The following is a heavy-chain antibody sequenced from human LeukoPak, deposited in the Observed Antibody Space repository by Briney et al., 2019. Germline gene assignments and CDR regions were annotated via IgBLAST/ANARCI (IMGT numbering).Heavy chain of an antibody. J-gene: IGHJ4*02. Sequence: ASVKVSCKASGYTFTGYYIHWVRQAPGQGLEWMGWINPDSGGTNHAQIFQGRVTMTGDTSISTAFMELSRLRFDDTAVYYCARVGGYSPLLPFDYWGQGTLVTVSS. CDR2: INPDSGGT. V-gene: IGHV1-2*02. CDR1: GYTFTGYY. CDR3: ARVGGYSPLLPFDY. D-gene: IGHD5-18*01.